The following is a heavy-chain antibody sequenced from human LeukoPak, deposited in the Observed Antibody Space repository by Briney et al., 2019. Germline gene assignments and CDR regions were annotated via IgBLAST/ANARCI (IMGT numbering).Heavy chain of an antibody. Sequence: GGSLRLSCAASGFTFSSYSMNWVRQAPGKGLEWVSSISSSSSYMYYADSVKGRFTISRDNAKNSLYLQMNSLRAEDTAVYYCASFYGDYFYYGMDVWGQGTTVTVSS. V-gene: IGHV3-21*01. J-gene: IGHJ6*02. CDR1: GFTFSSYS. CDR3: ASFYGDYFYYGMDV. D-gene: IGHD4-17*01. CDR2: ISSSSSYM.